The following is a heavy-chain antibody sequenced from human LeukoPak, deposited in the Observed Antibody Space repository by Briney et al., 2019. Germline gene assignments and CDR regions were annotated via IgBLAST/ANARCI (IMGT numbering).Heavy chain of an antibody. CDR3: AKADDGNYPPHY. CDR1: GFTFRSYD. J-gene: IGHJ4*02. CDR2: ISYDGMHK. Sequence: GGSLRLSCAASGFTFRSYDIHWGRQAPGKGLEGVALISYDGMHKYYADLVQGRFHISSDNSKNTVYLQMNSLRVEDTAVYYCAKADDGNYPPHYWGQGTLVTVS. D-gene: IGHD1-7*01. V-gene: IGHV3-30*18.